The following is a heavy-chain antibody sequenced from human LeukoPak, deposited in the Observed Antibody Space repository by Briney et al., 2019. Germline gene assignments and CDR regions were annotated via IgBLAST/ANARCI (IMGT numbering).Heavy chain of an antibody. CDR3: ARDSSSEGLDP. D-gene: IGHD6-19*01. CDR2: ISVYNGNT. Sequence: GASVRVSCKASGYTFSIYGFSWVRQAPGQGLEWMGWISVYNGNTNYAQKFQGRVTMTRDTSISTAYMELSRLRSDDTAVYYCARDSSSEGLDPWGQGTLVTVSS. CDR1: GYTFSIYG. V-gene: IGHV1-18*01. J-gene: IGHJ5*02.